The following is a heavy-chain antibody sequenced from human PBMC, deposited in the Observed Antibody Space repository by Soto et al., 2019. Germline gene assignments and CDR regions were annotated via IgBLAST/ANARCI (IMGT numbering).Heavy chain of an antibody. Sequence: ASVKVSCKASGFTFSNYGVVWVRQAPGQGLEWMGGINADSGETSYAQRIQDRVTMTTDTSTSTAYMELRSLRSDDTAVYFCARRVTQVERPYNWFAPWGQGTLVTVSS. CDR2: INADSGET. D-gene: IGHD1-26*01. V-gene: IGHV1-18*01. J-gene: IGHJ5*02. CDR3: ARRVTQVERPYNWFAP. CDR1: GFTFSNYG.